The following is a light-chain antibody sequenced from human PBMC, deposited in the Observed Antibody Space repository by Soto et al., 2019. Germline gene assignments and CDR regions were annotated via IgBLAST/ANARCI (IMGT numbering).Light chain of an antibody. CDR1: QSVSTY. CDR3: QQRSNWPTT. J-gene: IGKJ5*01. Sequence: EIVLTRSPATLSLSPVEIATLSFRASQSVSTYLASYQQKPGQAPRLLIYDASNRATGIPARISGSGSGTDFTLTISSLEPEDFAVYYCQQRSNWPTTSGQGTRLEIK. V-gene: IGKV3-11*01. CDR2: DAS.